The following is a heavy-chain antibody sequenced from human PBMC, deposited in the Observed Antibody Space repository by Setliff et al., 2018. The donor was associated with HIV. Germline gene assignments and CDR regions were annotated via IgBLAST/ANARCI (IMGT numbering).Heavy chain of an antibody. CDR3: ARTAYDYGDYADEDYYYGMDV. Sequence: PSETLSLTCTVSGGSISSGDYYWSWIRQPPGKGLEWIGYIYNSGTTYYNPSLKSRVTISVDTSKNQFSLKLSSVTAADTAVYYCARTAYDYGDYADEDYYYGMDVWGQGTTVTVSS. V-gene: IGHV4-30-4*02. D-gene: IGHD4-17*01. CDR1: GGSISSGDYY. CDR2: IYNSGTT. J-gene: IGHJ6*02.